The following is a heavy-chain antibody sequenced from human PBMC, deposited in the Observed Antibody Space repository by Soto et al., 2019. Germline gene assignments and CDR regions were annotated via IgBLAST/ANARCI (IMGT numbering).Heavy chain of an antibody. J-gene: IGHJ5*02. CDR3: ARDWTDSSGPGGFDP. D-gene: IGHD3-22*01. CDR2: INPSGGST. Sequence: QVQLVQSGAEVKKPGASVKVSCKASGYTFTSYYMHWVRQAPGQGLEWMGIINPSGGSTSYAQKFQGRGTMTRDTSTSTVYMELSSLSSEDTAVYYCARDWTDSSGPGGFDPWGQGTLVTVSS. CDR1: GYTFTSYY. V-gene: IGHV1-46*01.